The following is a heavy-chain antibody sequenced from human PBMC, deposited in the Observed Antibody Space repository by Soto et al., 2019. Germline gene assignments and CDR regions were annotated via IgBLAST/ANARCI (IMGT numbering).Heavy chain of an antibody. CDR1: GNSITSYW. D-gene: IGHD3-10*01. CDR2: IYPGDSDT. V-gene: IGHV5-51*01. J-gene: IGHJ3*02. Sequence: PGESLKISCQGSGNSITSYWIGWVGQMPGKGLGWMGIIYPGDSDTRYSPSFQGQVTISADKSISTAYLQWSSLKASDTAMYYCARLAYYYGSGSYYRDAFDIWGQGTMVTV. CDR3: ARLAYYYGSGSYYRDAFDI.